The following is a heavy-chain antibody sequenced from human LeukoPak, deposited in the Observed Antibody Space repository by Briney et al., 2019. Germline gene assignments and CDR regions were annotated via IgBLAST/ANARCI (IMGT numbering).Heavy chain of an antibody. D-gene: IGHD2-2*01. CDR1: GGSISSSSYY. V-gene: IGHV4-30-4*08. J-gene: IGHJ4*02. CDR2: IYYSGST. CDR3: ARVTGGYCSSTSCYAGVTFDY. Sequence: SETLSLTCTVSGGSISSSSYYWGWIRQPPGKGLEWIGYIYYSGSTYYNPSLKSRVTISVDTSKNQFSLKLSSVTAADTAVYYCARVTGGYCSSTSCYAGVTFDYWGQGTLVTVSS.